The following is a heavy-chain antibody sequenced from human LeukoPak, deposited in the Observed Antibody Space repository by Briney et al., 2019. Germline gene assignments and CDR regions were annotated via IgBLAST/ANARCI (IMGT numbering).Heavy chain of an antibody. J-gene: IGHJ6*02. V-gene: IGHV3-11*01. D-gene: IGHD5-18*01. Sequence: GGSLRLSCAASGFTFSDYYMSWIRQAPGKGLEWVSYISSSGSTICYADSVKGRFTISRDNAKNSLYLQMNSLRAEDTAVYYCARDIQLPTNYYYYYGMDVWGQGTTVTVSS. CDR1: GFTFSDYY. CDR2: ISSSGSTI. CDR3: ARDIQLPTNYYYYYGMDV.